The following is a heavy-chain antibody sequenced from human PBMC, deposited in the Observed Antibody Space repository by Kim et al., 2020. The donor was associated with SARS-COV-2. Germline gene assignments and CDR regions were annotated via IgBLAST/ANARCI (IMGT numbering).Heavy chain of an antibody. D-gene: IGHD6-19*01. V-gene: IGHV3-30*04. J-gene: IGHJ4*02. CDR2: ISYDGSNK. CDR1: GFTFSSYA. CDR3: ARSRGSPYSSGWYPDY. Sequence: GGSLRLSCAASGFTFSSYAMHWVRQAPGKGLEWVAVISYDGSNKYYADSVKGRFTISRDNSKNTLYLQMNSLRAEDTAVYYCARSRGSPYSSGWYPDYWGQGTLVTVSS.